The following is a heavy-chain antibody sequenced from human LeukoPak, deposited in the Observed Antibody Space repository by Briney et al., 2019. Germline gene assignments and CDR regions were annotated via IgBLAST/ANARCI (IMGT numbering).Heavy chain of an antibody. CDR2: IYHTGIT. D-gene: IGHD6-19*01. CDR1: GGSISRGGYS. Sequence: SETLSLTCGVSGGSISRGGYSWSWIRQSPRKGLEWIGYIYHTGITHYNPSLKSRLTISMDKSTNKFSLNLTSVSAADTAVYYCVRLHKTRGEANGWYYFDTWGPGTQVTVSS. J-gene: IGHJ4*02. CDR3: VRLHKTRGEANGWYYFDT. V-gene: IGHV4-30-2*06.